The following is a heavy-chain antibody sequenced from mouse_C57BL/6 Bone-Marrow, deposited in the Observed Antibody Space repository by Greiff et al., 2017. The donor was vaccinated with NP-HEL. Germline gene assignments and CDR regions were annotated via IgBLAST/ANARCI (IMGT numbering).Heavy chain of an antibody. J-gene: IGHJ1*03. Sequence: QVQLQQSGAELVRPGTSVKVSCKASGYAFTNYLIEWVKQRPGQGLEWIGVINPGSGGTNYNEKFKGKATLTADKSSSTAYMQLSSLTSEDSAVYFCARRGYGSSWYFDVWGTGTTVTVSS. CDR1: GYAFTNYL. D-gene: IGHD1-1*01. CDR2: INPGSGGT. CDR3: ARRGYGSSWYFDV. V-gene: IGHV1-54*01.